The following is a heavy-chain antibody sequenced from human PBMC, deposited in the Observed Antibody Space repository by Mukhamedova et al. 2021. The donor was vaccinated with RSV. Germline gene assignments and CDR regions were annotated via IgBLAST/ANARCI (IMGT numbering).Heavy chain of an antibody. D-gene: IGHD2-15*01. J-gene: IGHJ6*02. CDR3: AISGYCSGGSCYPLCLAV. CDR2: INSDGSST. V-gene: IGHV3-74*01. Sequence: VSRINSDGSSTSYADSVKGRFTISRDNAKNTLYLQMNSLRAEDTAVYYCAISGYCSGGSCYPLCLAVWGQGTTVTVSS.